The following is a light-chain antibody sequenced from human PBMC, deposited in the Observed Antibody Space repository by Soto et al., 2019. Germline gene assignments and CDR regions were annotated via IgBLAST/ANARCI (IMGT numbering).Light chain of an antibody. Sequence: QSVLTQPPSVSGAPGQRVTISCTGSSSNIGAGYDVHWYQQLPGTAPKLLIYGNSNRPSGVPDRFSGSKPGTSASLAITWLQAEDEADYYCQSYDSSLSVVFGGGTKLTVL. CDR2: GNS. V-gene: IGLV1-40*01. CDR3: QSYDSSLSVV. J-gene: IGLJ2*01. CDR1: SSNIGAGYD.